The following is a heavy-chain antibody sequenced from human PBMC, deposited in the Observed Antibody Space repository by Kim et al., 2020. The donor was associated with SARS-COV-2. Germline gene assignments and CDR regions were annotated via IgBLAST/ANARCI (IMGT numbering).Heavy chain of an antibody. D-gene: IGHD5-12*01. CDR3: ARRVRDGGYDMDV. V-gene: IGHV3-48*04. CDR2: ISSSSSTI. CDR1: GFTFSSYS. Sequence: GGSLRLSCAASGFTFSSYSMNWVRQAPGKGLEWVSYISSSSSTIYYADSVKGRFTISRDNAKNSLYLQMNSLRAEDTAVYYCARRVRDGGYDMDVWGQGTTVTVSS. J-gene: IGHJ6*02.